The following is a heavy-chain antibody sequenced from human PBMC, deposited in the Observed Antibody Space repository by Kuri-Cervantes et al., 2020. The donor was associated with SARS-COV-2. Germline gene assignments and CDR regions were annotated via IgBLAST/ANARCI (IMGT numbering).Heavy chain of an antibody. CDR2: INHSGST. CDR1: GGSFSGYY. CDR3: ARGLTTITLYFFDS. Sequence: ESLKISCAVYGGSFSGYYWSWIRQPPGKGLEWIGEINHSGSTNYNPSLKSRVTISVDASKKQSSLKLSSVTAADTAMYYCARGLTTITLYFFDSWGQGTLVTVSS. V-gene: IGHV4-34*01. J-gene: IGHJ4*02. D-gene: IGHD4-11*01.